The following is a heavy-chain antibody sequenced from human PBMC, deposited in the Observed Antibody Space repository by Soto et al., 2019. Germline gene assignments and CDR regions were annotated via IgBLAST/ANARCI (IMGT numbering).Heavy chain of an antibody. CDR2: IYPCDSET. D-gene: IGHD3-16*01. CDR1: GYTFTSNW. Sequence: GSLKISCKGSGYTFTSNWIGWVREMPGKGLEWIVIIYPCDSETRYSPSFQGQGTISRDNSKNTLYLQMGSLRAEDMAVYYCATGGAMAPTYLYFDYWGQGTLVTVSS. J-gene: IGHJ4*02. CDR3: ATGGAMAPTYLYFDY. V-gene: IGHV5-51*01.